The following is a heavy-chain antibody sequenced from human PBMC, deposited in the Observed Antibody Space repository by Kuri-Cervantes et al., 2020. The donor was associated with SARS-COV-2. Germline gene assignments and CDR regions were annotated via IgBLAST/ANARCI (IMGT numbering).Heavy chain of an antibody. CDR3: ARLNSSWYPHYFDY. CDR1: GYSFISYW. V-gene: IGHV5-51*01. CDR2: IYPGDSDT. J-gene: IGHJ4*02. D-gene: IGHD6-13*01. Sequence: GGSLRLSCKGSGYSFISYWIGWARQMPGKGLEWMGIIYPGDSDTRYSPSFQGQVTISADKSISTAYLQWSSLKASDTAMYYCARLNSSWYPHYFDYWGQGTLVTVSS.